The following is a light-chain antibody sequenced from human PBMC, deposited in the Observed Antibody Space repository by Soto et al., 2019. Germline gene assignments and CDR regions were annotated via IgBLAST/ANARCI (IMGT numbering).Light chain of an antibody. V-gene: IGKV4-1*01. CDR3: QQYFAAPYT. CDR1: HSLLYNANNKNY. J-gene: IGKJ2*01. CDR2: WAS. Sequence: DFVLTQFPESLAVSLGDRATISCKSSHSLLYNANNKNYIAWYKQEPGQPPKLLIYWASTRESGVPDRISGGGSGTDFTLTITSLQAEDGAVYYCQQYFAAPYTFGSGTKLEIK.